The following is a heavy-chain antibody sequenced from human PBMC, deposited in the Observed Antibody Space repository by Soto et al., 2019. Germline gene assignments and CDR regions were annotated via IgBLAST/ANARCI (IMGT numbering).Heavy chain of an antibody. Sequence: QVQLVESGGGVVQPGRSLRLSCAASGFTFSTYGMHWVRQAPGMGLEWVAVIWYDGSHKDYADSVKGRFTISRDNSMNTLYLQMNSLRVEDTALYSCARAVGPFDYWGQGTLVTVSS. D-gene: IGHD1-26*01. CDR3: ARAVGPFDY. CDR2: IWYDGSHK. J-gene: IGHJ4*02. V-gene: IGHV3-33*01. CDR1: GFTFSTYG.